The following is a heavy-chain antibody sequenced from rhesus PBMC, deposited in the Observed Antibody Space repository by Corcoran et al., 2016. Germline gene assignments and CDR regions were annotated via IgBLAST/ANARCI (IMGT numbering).Heavy chain of an antibody. V-gene: IGHV2-95*01. CDR2: IYWNDSK. CDR1: GFSISTSVTG. J-gene: IGHJ6*01. CDR3: ARVGRGGLDS. Sequence: QVTLKESGPALVKPTQTLTLTCTFSGFSISTSVTGVGWIRQPPGKALEWLASIYWNDSKYYSTSLKSRLTISKDTSKNQVVLTMTNMDPVDTATYYCARVGRGGLDSWGQGVVVTVSS.